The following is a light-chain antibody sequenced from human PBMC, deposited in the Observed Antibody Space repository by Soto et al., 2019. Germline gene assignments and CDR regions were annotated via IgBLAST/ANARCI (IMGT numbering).Light chain of an antibody. CDR2: DAS. CDR3: QQANSFPYT. CDR1: QGLSSW. J-gene: IGKJ2*01. Sequence: DIQMAQSPSSVSAAVGDRFTITCRASQGLSSWLAWYQQKPGKAPKLLIYDASSLQSGVPSRFSGSGSGTDFTLTISSLQPEDFATYYCQQANSFPYTFGHGTKLEIK. V-gene: IGKV1-12*01.